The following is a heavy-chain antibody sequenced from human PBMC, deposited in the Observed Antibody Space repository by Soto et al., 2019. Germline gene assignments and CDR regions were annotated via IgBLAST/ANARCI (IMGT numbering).Heavy chain of an antibody. J-gene: IGHJ6*02. CDR2: FDPEDGET. CDR3: ATVFSIAAAGTYYYGMDV. V-gene: IGHV1-24*01. Sequence: ASVKVSCKVSGYTLSELSMHWVRQAPGKGLEWMGGFDPEDGETIYAQKFQGRVTMTEDTSTGTAYMELSSLRSEDTAVYYCATVFSIAAAGTYYYGMDVWGQGTTVTVSS. D-gene: IGHD6-13*01. CDR1: GYTLSELS.